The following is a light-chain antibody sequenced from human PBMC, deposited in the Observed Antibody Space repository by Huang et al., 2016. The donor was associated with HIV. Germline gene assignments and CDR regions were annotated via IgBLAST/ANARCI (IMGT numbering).Light chain of an antibody. Sequence: VMTQSPAPLSVSPGERATLSCRASESILRNLAWYQQRPGQPPRLLIYGASVRLPGIPDRFRGSGSGTEFSLTISSLQSEDFAVYYCQQYNKWPPYTYGQGTKLEI. CDR2: GAS. J-gene: IGKJ2*01. CDR1: ESILRN. CDR3: QQYNKWPPYT. V-gene: IGKV3-15*01.